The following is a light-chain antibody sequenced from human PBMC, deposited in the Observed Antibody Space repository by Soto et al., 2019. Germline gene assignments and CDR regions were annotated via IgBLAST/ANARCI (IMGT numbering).Light chain of an antibody. Sequence: QSALTQAPSASRTPGQRLTISCSGSNXNIGSNYIYWYQCVPGTAHKLLISKTDQRPSGVTDRFSGSKSGTSASLAISGLRSDDEVDYYCEAWDDRLSGAVFGGGTHLTVL. J-gene: IGLJ2*01. V-gene: IGLV1-47*01. CDR1: NXNIGSNY. CDR2: KTD. CDR3: EAWDDRLSGAV.